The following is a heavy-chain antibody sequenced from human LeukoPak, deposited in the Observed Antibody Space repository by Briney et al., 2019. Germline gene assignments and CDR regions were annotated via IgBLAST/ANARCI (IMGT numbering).Heavy chain of an antibody. CDR2: ISCGSTST. Sequence: PGGALRLSCASSGLTGNSKYMSWVRQAPGKGLDGVSLISCGSTSTFYADSVKGRFTISRDNAKNSLYLQMDSLRAEDTDVYYCARNTPSLSTNGMDVWGQGTTVTVSS. CDR3: ARNTPSLSTNGMDV. CDR1: GLTGNSKY. D-gene: IGHD3-3*02. J-gene: IGHJ6*02. V-gene: IGHV3-21*01.